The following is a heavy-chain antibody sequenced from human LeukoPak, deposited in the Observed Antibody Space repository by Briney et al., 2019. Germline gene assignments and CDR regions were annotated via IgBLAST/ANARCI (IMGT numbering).Heavy chain of an antibody. V-gene: IGHV3-23*01. Sequence: GGSLRLSCAASGFTFSSYAMSWVRQAPGKGLEWVSAISGSGGSTYYADSVKGRFTISRDNSKNTLYLQMNSLRAEDTAVYYCAKTAGYSEMATRAQDYWGQGTLVTVSS. CDR1: GFTFSSYA. J-gene: IGHJ4*02. CDR2: ISGSGGST. D-gene: IGHD5-24*01. CDR3: AKTAGYSEMATRAQDY.